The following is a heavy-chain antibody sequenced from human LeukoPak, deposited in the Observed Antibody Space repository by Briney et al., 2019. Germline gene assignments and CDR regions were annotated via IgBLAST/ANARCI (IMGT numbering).Heavy chain of an antibody. CDR3: ARVPSDDDFWSGYLPYIDY. D-gene: IGHD3-3*01. Sequence: SETLSLTCTVSGGSISSYYWSWVRQPAGKGLEWIGRIYTSGSTNYNPSLKSRVTISVDTSKNQFSLKLSSVTAADTAVYYCARVPSDDDFWSGYLPYIDYWGQGKLVTVSS. CDR2: IYTSGST. CDR1: GGSISSYY. J-gene: IGHJ4*02. V-gene: IGHV4-4*07.